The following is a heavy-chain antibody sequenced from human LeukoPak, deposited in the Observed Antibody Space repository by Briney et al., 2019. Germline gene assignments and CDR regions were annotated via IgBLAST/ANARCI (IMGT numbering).Heavy chain of an antibody. CDR2: ISSSSSYI. D-gene: IGHD1-26*01. Sequence: KTGGSLRLSCAASGFTFSSYSMNWVRQAPGKGLEWVSSISSSSSYIYCADSVKGRFTISRDNAKNSLYLQMNSLRAEDTAVYYCARDPSGSYGDYWGQGTLVTVSS. CDR3: ARDPSGSYGDY. J-gene: IGHJ4*02. CDR1: GFTFSSYS. V-gene: IGHV3-21*01.